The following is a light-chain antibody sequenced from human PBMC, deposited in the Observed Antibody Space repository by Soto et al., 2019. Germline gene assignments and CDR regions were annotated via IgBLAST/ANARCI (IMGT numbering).Light chain of an antibody. Sequence: QSVLTQPPSVSGSPGQRVTISCTGSSSNIGAGYDVHWYQQLPGTAPILLIYGNSNRPSGVPDRFSGSKSGTSASLAITGLQAEDEADYYCQSYDSSLSVVFGGGTQLTVL. CDR1: SSNIGAGYD. V-gene: IGLV1-40*01. J-gene: IGLJ2*01. CDR2: GNS. CDR3: QSYDSSLSVV.